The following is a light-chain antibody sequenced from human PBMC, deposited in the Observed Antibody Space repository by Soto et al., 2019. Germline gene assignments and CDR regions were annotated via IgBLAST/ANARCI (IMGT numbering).Light chain of an antibody. CDR1: QSVSSSY. V-gene: IGKV3-20*01. Sequence: EIVLMQSPGTLSLSPGERATLSCRASQSVSSSYLAWYQQKPGQAPRLLIYGASSRATGIPDRFSGSGSGTDFTLTISRLEPEDFAVYYCQQYGSPKTFGQGT. CDR2: GAS. CDR3: QQYGSPKT. J-gene: IGKJ1*01.